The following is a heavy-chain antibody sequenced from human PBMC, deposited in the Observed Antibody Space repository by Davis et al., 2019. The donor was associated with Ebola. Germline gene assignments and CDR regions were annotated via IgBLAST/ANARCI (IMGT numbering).Heavy chain of an antibody. CDR2: ISYDGSNK. V-gene: IGHV3-30*03. Sequence: PGGSLRLSCAASGFTFSSYGMHWVRQAPGKGLEWVAVISYDGSNKYYADSVKGRFTISRDNSKNTLYLQMNSLRAEDTAVYYCARDQSIVGAILTFIEYYFDYWGQGTLVTVSS. CDR3: ARDQSIVGAILTFIEYYFDY. CDR1: GFTFSSYG. D-gene: IGHD1-26*01. J-gene: IGHJ4*02.